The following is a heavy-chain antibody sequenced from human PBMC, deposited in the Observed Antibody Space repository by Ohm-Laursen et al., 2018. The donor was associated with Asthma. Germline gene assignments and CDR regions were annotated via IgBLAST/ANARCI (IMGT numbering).Heavy chain of an antibody. Sequence: RFQGRVTITRDTSARTAYMELSSLRSEDTAVYYCARDLATYPDGMDVWGQGTTVTVSS. V-gene: IGHV1-3*01. CDR3: ARDLATYPDGMDV. J-gene: IGHJ6*02.